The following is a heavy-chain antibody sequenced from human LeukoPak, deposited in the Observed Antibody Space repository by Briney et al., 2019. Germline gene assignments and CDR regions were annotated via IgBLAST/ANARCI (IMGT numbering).Heavy chain of an antibody. D-gene: IGHD1-26*01. CDR3: ARAVGATVYYYYYMDV. CDR1: GYTFTSYG. Sequence: ASVKVSCKASGYTFTSYGISWVRQAPGQGLEWMGWISAYNGNTNYAQKLQGRVTMTTDTSTSTAYMELRSLRSEDTAVYYCARAVGATVYYYYYMDVWGKGTTVTISS. V-gene: IGHV1-18*01. CDR2: ISAYNGNT. J-gene: IGHJ6*03.